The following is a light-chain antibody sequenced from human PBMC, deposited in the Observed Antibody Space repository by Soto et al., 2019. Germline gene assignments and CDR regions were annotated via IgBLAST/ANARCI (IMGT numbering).Light chain of an antibody. Sequence: QSVLTQPASGSGSPGQSITISCTGTSSDVGGYNYVSWYQQHPGKAPKLMIYEVSNRPSGVSNRFYGSKSGNTAALTISGHKDEDEADYYCSSYTSSSTVVFGGGTKLTVL. CDR3: SSYTSSSTVV. CDR2: EVS. J-gene: IGLJ2*01. V-gene: IGLV2-14*01. CDR1: SSDVGGYNY.